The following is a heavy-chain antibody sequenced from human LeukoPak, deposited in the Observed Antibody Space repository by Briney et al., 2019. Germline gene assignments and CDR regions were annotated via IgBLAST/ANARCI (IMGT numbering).Heavy chain of an antibody. CDR3: ARVQQYDKFDY. D-gene: IGHD3-22*01. J-gene: IGHJ4*02. CDR1: GFTFSTYS. Sequence: PGGSLRLSCAASGFTFSTYSMNWVRQAPGKGLEWVSSISSSSSYLYYADSVKGRFTISRDNAKNSLYLQMNSLRAEDTAFYYCARVQQYDKFDYWGQGTLVTVSS. V-gene: IGHV3-21*04. CDR2: ISSSSSYL.